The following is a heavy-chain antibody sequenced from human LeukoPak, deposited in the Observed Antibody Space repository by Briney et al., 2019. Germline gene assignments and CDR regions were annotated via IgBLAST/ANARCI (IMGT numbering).Heavy chain of an antibody. D-gene: IGHD3-22*01. J-gene: IGHJ4*02. CDR3: ARGGMYYYDSSGYFDY. CDR1: GGSISSGGYF. V-gene: IGHV4-61*08. Sequence: PSETLSLTCAVSGGSISSGGYFWSWIRQHPGKGLEWLGYIYYSGSTNYNPSLKSRVTISVDTSRDQFSLKLTSVTAADTAVYYCARGGMYYYDSSGYFDYWGQGTLVTVSS. CDR2: IYYSGST.